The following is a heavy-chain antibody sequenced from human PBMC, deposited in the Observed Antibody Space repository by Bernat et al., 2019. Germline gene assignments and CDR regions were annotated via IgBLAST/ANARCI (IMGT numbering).Heavy chain of an antibody. Sequence: QVQLVESGGGVVQPGRSLRLSCAASGFTFSSYGMHWVRQAPGKGLEWVAVISYDGSNKYYADSVKGRFTISRDNSKNTLYLQMNSLRAEDTAVYYCARDLGITGTPEDAFDIWGQGTMVTVSS. V-gene: IGHV3-30*03. CDR3: ARDLGITGTPEDAFDI. CDR1: GFTFSSYG. J-gene: IGHJ3*02. D-gene: IGHD1-20*01. CDR2: ISYDGSNK.